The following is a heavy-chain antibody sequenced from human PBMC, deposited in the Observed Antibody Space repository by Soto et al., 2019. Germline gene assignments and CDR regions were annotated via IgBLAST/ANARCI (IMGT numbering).Heavy chain of an antibody. CDR1: GGSISIGGYY. CDR2: IYYSGST. V-gene: IGHV4-31*03. J-gene: IGHJ5*02. Sequence: QVQLQESGPGLVKPSQTLSLTCTVSGGSISIGGYYWSWIRQHPGKGLEWIGYIYYSGSTYYNPSLKSRVTISVDTSKNQFSLKLSSVTAADTAVYYCARAPYYYGSGNWFDPWGQGTLVTVSS. CDR3: ARAPYYYGSGNWFDP. D-gene: IGHD3-10*01.